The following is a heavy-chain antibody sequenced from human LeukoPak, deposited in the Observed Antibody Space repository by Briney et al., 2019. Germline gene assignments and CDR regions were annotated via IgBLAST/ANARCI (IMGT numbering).Heavy chain of an antibody. Sequence: GGSLRLSCAASGFTFSDYYMSLIRQASGKGLEWVSYISSSSSYTNYAGSVKGPFPISRDNDHNSLSLQMPSMRPDDTAVHYCESRSFGQGNYWAQGTLVSVSS. J-gene: IGHJ4*02. CDR1: GFTFSDYY. D-gene: IGHD3-10*01. V-gene: IGHV3-11*06. CDR3: ESRSFGQGNY. CDR2: ISSSSSYT.